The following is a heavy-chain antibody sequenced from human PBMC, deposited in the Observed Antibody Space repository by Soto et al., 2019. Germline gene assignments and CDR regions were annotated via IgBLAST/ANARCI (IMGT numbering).Heavy chain of an antibody. CDR2: ISAYNGNT. CDR1: GYTFTSYS. J-gene: IGHJ3*02. D-gene: IGHD2-15*01. Sequence: QVQLVQSGAEVKKPGASVKVSCKASGYTFTSYSISWVRQAPGQGLEWMGWISAYNGNTNYAQKLQGRVTMTTDTSTSTAYMELMSLRSDDTAVYYCAREVMGDYCKHCGNAFDIWGQGTMVTVSS. CDR3: AREVMGDYCKHCGNAFDI. V-gene: IGHV1-18*01.